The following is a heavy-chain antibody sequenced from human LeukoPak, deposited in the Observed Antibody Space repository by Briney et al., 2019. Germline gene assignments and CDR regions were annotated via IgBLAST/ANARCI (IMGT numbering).Heavy chain of an antibody. D-gene: IGHD3-3*01. J-gene: IGHJ4*02. CDR2: ISGVGGRT. V-gene: IGHV3-23*01. Sequence: GGSLRLSCAASGFTFRSYGMSWVRQAPGKGLEWVSTISGVGGRTYYADSVKGRFTIPRDNSKNTLYLQMNSLRAEDTAVYYCAGHFGAWHYFDYWGQGTLVTVSS. CDR1: GFTFRSYG. CDR3: AGHFGAWHYFDY.